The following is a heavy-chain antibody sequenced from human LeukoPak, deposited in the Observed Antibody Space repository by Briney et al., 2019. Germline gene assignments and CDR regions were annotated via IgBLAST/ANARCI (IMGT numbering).Heavy chain of an antibody. CDR3: ARDEAGYYDAFDI. V-gene: IGHV4-30-2*01. J-gene: IGHJ3*02. CDR1: GGSISSSDYS. Sequence: SQTLSLTCAVSGGSISSSDYSWRWIRQPPGRGLEWIVYIYHTGDTSYNPSLRSRVTISVDRSKNQFSLRLRSVTAADTAMYYCARDEAGYYDAFDIWGQGTMVTISS. D-gene: IGHD1-26*01. CDR2: IYHTGDT.